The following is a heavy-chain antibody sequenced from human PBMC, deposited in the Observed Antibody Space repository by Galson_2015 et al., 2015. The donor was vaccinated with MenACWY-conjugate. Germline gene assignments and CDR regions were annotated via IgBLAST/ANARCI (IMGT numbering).Heavy chain of an antibody. CDR1: GYTFTSYA. D-gene: IGHD6-6*01. CDR3: ATGAVSSSSGRESLYYYYYYMDV. V-gene: IGHV1-3*01. J-gene: IGHJ6*03. Sequence: SVKVSCKASGYTFTSYAMHWVRQAPGQRLEWMGWINAGNGNTKYSQKFQGRVTITRDTSASTAYMELSSLRSEDTAVYYCATGAVSSSSGRESLYYYYYYMDVSGKGTTVTVSS. CDR2: INAGNGNT.